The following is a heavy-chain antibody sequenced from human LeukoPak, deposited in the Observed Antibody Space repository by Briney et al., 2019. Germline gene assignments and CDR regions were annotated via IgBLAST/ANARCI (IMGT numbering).Heavy chain of an antibody. CDR2: ISAYNGNT. CDR3: ARGPDVEMATGY. CDR1: GYTFTSYA. D-gene: IGHD5-24*01. Sequence: ASVKVSCKASGYTFTSYAMHWVRQAPGQRLEWMGWISAYNGNTNYAQKLQGRVTLTTDTSTSTAYMELRSLRSDDTAVYYCARGPDVEMATGYWGQGTLVTVSS. J-gene: IGHJ4*02. V-gene: IGHV1-18*01.